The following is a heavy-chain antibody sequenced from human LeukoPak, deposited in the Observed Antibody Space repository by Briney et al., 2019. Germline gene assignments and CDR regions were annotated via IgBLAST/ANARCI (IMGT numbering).Heavy chain of an antibody. CDR2: IYYSGST. Sequence: SETLSLTCAVSGGSMSYYYWNWIRQSPGHGLGWIGYIYYSGSTKYNPSLKSRVSISVDTPKNQFSLKVTSVTTADTAVYYCARGGGYDDAFDIWGQGTTVTVSS. V-gene: IGHV4-59*01. CDR3: ARGGGYDDAFDI. D-gene: IGHD5-12*01. CDR1: GGSMSYYY. J-gene: IGHJ3*02.